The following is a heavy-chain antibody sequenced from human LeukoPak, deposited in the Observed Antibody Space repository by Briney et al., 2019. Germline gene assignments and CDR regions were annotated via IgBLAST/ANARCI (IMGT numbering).Heavy chain of an antibody. Sequence: GGSLRLSCAASGFSGFTFRSYAMSWVRRAPGKGLEWVSSMSGDETNTYYADSVKGRFTISRDNSKNTLFLQMNNLRAEDTAVFYCARVIRSWYYFDYWGQGTLVTVSS. J-gene: IGHJ4*02. D-gene: IGHD6-13*01. CDR3: ARVIRSWYYFDY. V-gene: IGHV3-23*01. CDR2: MSGDETNT. CDR1: GFSGFTFRSYA.